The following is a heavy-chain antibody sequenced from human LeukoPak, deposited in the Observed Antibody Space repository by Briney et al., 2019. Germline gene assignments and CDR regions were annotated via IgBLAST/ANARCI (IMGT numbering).Heavy chain of an antibody. V-gene: IGHV3-66*02. Sequence: GGSLRLSCAASGFTVSSNYMSWVRQAPGKGLEWVSVIYSGGSTYYADSVKGRFTISRDNSKNTLYLQMNSLRAEDTAVYYCATGSVVTTDDAFDIWGQGTMVTVSS. CDR3: ATGSVVTTDDAFDI. J-gene: IGHJ3*02. CDR1: GFTVSSNY. CDR2: IYSGGST. D-gene: IGHD3-22*01.